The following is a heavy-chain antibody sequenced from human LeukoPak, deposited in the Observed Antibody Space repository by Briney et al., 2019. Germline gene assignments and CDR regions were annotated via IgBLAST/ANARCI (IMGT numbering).Heavy chain of an antibody. CDR2: TYYRSKWYN. CDR1: GDSVSSNSAA. CDR3: ARALAIAAAGTRPFDY. D-gene: IGHD6-13*01. V-gene: IGHV6-1*01. J-gene: IGHJ4*02. Sequence: SQTLSLTCAISGDSVSSNSAAWNWIRQSPSRGLEWLGRTYYRSKWYNDYAVSVKSRITINPDTSKNQFSLQLNSVTPEDTAVYYCARALAIAAAGTRPFDYWGQGTLVTVSS.